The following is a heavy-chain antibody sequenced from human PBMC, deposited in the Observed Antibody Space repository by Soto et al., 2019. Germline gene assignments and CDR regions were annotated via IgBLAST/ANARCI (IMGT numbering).Heavy chain of an antibody. CDR2: IWYDGSNK. J-gene: IGHJ4*02. D-gene: IGHD3-22*01. CDR3: ARDPTPYDSSGYYGQ. V-gene: IGHV3-33*01. Sequence: TGGSLRLSCAASGFTFSSYGMHWVRQAPGKGLEWVAVIWYDGSNKYYADSVKGRFTISRDNSKNTLYLQMNSLRAEDTAVYYCARDPTPYDSSGYYGQWGQGTLVTVSS. CDR1: GFTFSSYG.